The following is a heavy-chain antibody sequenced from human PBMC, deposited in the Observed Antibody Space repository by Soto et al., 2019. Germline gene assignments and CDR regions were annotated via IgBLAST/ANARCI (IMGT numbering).Heavy chain of an antibody. D-gene: IGHD4-17*01. CDR3: SRLNDYVEYFQH. Sequence: QLQLQESDPGLVKPSETLSLNCSVSGGSIRSSPYYWGWIRQPPGKGLEYIGSIFHSGSTYYNPCLQNRVTISVDTSKNKFSLQLNSVTTADTAVYYCSRLNDYVEYFQHWGQGALVTVSS. CDR1: GGSIRSSPYY. V-gene: IGHV4-39*01. J-gene: IGHJ1*01. CDR2: IFHSGST.